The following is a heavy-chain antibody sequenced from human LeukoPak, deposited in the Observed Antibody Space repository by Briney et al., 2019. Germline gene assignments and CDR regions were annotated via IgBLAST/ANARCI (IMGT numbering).Heavy chain of an antibody. Sequence: GGSLRLSCAASGFTFSSYAMSWVRQAPGKGLEWVSAISGSGGSTYYADSVKGRFTISRDNSKNTLYLQMNSLRAEDTAVYYCAKNQGWIQLWLPDYWGQGTLVTVSS. V-gene: IGHV3-23*01. CDR1: GFTFSSYA. CDR3: AKNQGWIQLWLPDY. J-gene: IGHJ4*02. CDR2: ISGSGGST. D-gene: IGHD5-18*01.